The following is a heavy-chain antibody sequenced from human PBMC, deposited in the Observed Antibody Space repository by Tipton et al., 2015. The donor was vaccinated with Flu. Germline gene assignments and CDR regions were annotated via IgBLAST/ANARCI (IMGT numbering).Heavy chain of an antibody. J-gene: IGHJ4*02. CDR2: VYPSGTT. CDR3: ARLSYYDVDLKNFYFED. Sequence: TLSLTCAVSGGSISSYYWSWIRQTPGKGLELIGSVYPSGTTYYNPSLKSRVTISVDTSKSQFSLMLRSVTAADTAVYYCARLSYYDVDLKNFYFEDWGQGTLVTVSS. V-gene: IGHV4-59*05. D-gene: IGHD3-10*02. CDR1: GGSISSYY.